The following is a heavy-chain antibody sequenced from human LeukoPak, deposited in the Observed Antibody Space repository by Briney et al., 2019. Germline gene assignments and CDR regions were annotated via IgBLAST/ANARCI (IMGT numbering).Heavy chain of an antibody. J-gene: IGHJ2*01. Sequence: SETLSLTCTVSGGSITTHYWSWIRQPPGEGLQWIASIYHTGAYNYNPSFKSRITISLNTTQNQFSLEYRYVHNADTAEYYFWGDTTFYDSSGYERYWYFDLWGRGTPVTVSS. V-gene: IGHV4-59*11. CDR2: IYHTGAY. D-gene: IGHD3-22*01. CDR1: GGSITTHY. CDR3: WGDTTFYDSSGYERYWYFDL.